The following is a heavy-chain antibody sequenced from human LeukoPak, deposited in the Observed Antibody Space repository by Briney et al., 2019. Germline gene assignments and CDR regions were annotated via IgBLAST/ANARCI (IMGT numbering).Heavy chain of an antibody. D-gene: IGHD4-17*01. J-gene: IGHJ4*02. CDR3: ARGEDGTGDYRPTYFDS. CDR2: INHGGGT. V-gene: IGHV4-34*01. CDR1: GGSFSDYF. Sequence: SETLSLTCAVYGGSFSDYFWNWICQTPGKGLEWIGEINHGGGTKYNPSLKSRATISVDTSKKQFSLNLTSVTAADTAVYYCARGEDGTGDYRPTYFDSWGQGTLVTVSS.